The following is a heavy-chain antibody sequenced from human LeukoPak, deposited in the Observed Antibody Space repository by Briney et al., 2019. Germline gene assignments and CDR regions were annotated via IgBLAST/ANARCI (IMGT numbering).Heavy chain of an antibody. Sequence: GGSLRLSCAASGFTFSSYAMSWVRQAPGKGLEWVSAISGSGGSTYYADSVKGRFTISRDNSKNTVYLQMNSLSAGDAAIYYCARAVLEHCAGGSCYRWFDPWGQGTLVAVSS. D-gene: IGHD2-15*01. CDR1: GFTFSSYA. CDR2: ISGSGGST. J-gene: IGHJ5*02. CDR3: ARAVLEHCAGGSCYRWFDP. V-gene: IGHV3-23*01.